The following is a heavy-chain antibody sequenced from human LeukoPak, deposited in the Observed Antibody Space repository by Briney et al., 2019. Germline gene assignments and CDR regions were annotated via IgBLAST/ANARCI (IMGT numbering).Heavy chain of an antibody. CDR1: GFTFSTYS. Sequence: GGSLRLSCAASGFTFSTYSMNWVRQSPGKGLEWVSYITSSSSTIYYADSVKGRFTISRDNAKNSLYLQMNSLRAEDTAVYYCARDWTTVAEGYFDYWGQGTLVTVSS. D-gene: IGHD4-23*01. J-gene: IGHJ4*02. CDR2: ITSSSSTI. V-gene: IGHV3-48*04. CDR3: ARDWTTVAEGYFDY.